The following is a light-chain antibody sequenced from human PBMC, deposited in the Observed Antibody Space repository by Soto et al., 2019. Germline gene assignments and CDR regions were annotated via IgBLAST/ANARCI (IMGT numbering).Light chain of an antibody. V-gene: IGKV3-20*01. CDR2: GAS. Sequence: ELVMSQSPANLSVSPGERATLSCRASQSASSYLAWYQQKPGQAPRLLIYGASSRATGIPDRFSGSGSGTDFTLTISRLEPEDFAVYYCQQYGSSPRTFGQGTKVDIK. J-gene: IGKJ1*01. CDR3: QQYGSSPRT. CDR1: QSASSY.